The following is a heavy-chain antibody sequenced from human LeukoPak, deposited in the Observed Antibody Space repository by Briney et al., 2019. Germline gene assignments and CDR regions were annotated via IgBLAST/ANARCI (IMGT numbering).Heavy chain of an antibody. V-gene: IGHV3-23*01. D-gene: IGHD3-10*01. CDR3: ARVYRSGVKGYYFDH. J-gene: IGHJ4*02. Sequence: PGGSLRLSCAASGFTFSSYAMSWVRQAPGKGLAWVSAISGSGGSTYYADSVKGRFTISRDNSKNTLYPQMNSLRAEDTAVYYCARVYRSGVKGYYFDHWGQGTLVTVSS. CDR1: GFTFSSYA. CDR2: ISGSGGST.